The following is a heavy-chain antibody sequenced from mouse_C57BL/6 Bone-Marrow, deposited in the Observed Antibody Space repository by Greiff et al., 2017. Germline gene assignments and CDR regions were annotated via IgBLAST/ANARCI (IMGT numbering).Heavy chain of an antibody. V-gene: IGHV1-54*01. CDR3: AILQAWFAY. Sequence: VQLQQSGAELVRPGTSVKVSCKASGYAFTNFLIEWVKQRPGQGLGWIGVINPGSGGTNYNEKFKGKATLTADKSSSTAYLQLSSLTSEDSSVYFCAILQAWFAYWGQGTLVTVSA. J-gene: IGHJ3*01. CDR1: GYAFTNFL. CDR2: INPGSGGT.